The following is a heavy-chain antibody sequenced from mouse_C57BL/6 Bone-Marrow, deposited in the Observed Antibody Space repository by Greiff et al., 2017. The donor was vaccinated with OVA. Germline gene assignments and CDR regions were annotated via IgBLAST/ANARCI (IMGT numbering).Heavy chain of an antibody. D-gene: IGHD2-3*01. CDR3: SRCGYYGAMDY. CDR1: GYTFTSYW. Sequence: VQLQQPGAELVMPGASVKLSCKASGYTFTSYWMHWVKQRPGQGLEWIGKIDPIDSYTNYNQKLKGKATLTVDKSSSTAYTQLRSLTSGDSEVYYCSRCGYYGAMDYWGQGTSVTVSS. CDR2: IDPIDSYT. V-gene: IGHV1-69*01. J-gene: IGHJ4*01.